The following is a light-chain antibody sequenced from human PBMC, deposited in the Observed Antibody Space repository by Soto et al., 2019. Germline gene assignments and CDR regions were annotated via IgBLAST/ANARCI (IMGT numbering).Light chain of an antibody. J-gene: IGKJ1*01. V-gene: IGKV1-5*03. CDR3: QQYNSYSS. CDR1: QRISTW. CDR2: KAS. Sequence: DIQMTQSPSTLSASVGDRVTITCRASQRISTWLAWYQQKPGKAPKLLIYKASTLESGVPSRFSGSGSGTEFTLTISRLQPDYFATYYWQQYNSYSSFGQGTKVEIK.